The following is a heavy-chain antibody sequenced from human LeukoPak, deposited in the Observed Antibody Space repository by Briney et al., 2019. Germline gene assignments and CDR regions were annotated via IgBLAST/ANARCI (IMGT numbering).Heavy chain of an antibody. CDR2: ISYDGSNK. J-gene: IGHJ4*02. V-gene: IGHV3-30-3*01. D-gene: IGHD5-18*01. CDR3: AGVPGEYSYGY. CDR1: GFTFSSYA. Sequence: GGSLRLSCAASGFTFSSYAMHWVRQAPGKGLEWVAVISYDGSNKYYADSVKGRFTISRDNSKNTLYLQMNSLRAEDTAVYYCAGVPGEYSYGYCGQGTLVTVSS.